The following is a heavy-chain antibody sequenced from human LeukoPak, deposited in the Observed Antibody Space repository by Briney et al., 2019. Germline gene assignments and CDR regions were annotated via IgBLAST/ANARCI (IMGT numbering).Heavy chain of an antibody. CDR3: AKGATGLHYDAFDI. CDR1: GFTFDDYA. Sequence: PGRSLRLSCAASGFTFDDYAMHWVRQAPGKGLEWVSGISWNSDGIGYADSVRGRFAISRDNAKNSLYLQMNSLRREDTALYYCAKGATGLHYDAFDIWGRGTLVTVSS. J-gene: IGHJ3*02. CDR2: ISWNSDGI. D-gene: IGHD4-11*01. V-gene: IGHV3-9*01.